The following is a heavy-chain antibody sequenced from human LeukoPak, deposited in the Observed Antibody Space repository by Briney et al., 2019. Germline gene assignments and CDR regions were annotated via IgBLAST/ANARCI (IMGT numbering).Heavy chain of an antibody. Sequence: PSETLSLTCTVSGGSNSSGGYYWSWIRQHPGKGLEWIGYIYYSGSTYYNPSLKSRVTISVDTSKNQFSLKLSSVTAADTAVYYCARGEDIVVVPAAHWANWFDPWGQGTLVTVSS. CDR1: GGSNSSGGYY. D-gene: IGHD2-2*01. CDR3: ARGEDIVVVPAAHWANWFDP. CDR2: IYYSGST. J-gene: IGHJ5*02. V-gene: IGHV4-31*03.